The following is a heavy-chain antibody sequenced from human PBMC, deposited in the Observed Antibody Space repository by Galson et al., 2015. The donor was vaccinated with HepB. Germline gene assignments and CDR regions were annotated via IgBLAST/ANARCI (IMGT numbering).Heavy chain of an antibody. V-gene: IGHV3-48*04. D-gene: IGHD2-21*01. CDR1: GFTFKTHS. CDR2: ISSSSSAI. Sequence: SLRLSCAASGFTFKTHSMNWVRQAPGKGLEWVSYISSSSSAIYYADSVKGRFTIFRDNAKNSLYLQMNSLRTEDTAVYYCARDLPWSFRGYGMDVWGQGTTVTVSS. J-gene: IGHJ6*02. CDR3: ARDLPWSFRGYGMDV.